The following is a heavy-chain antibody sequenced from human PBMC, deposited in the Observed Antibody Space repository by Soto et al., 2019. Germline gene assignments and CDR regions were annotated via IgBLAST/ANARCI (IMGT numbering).Heavy chain of an antibody. CDR3: VRECSGWYSRGSFDS. CDR1: GFTFSNYA. D-gene: IGHD6-19*01. J-gene: IGHJ4*03. CDR2: ISGSGGGA. V-gene: IGHV3-23*01. Sequence: GGSLGLSCAASGFTFSNYAMNWVRQAPGKGLEWVSVISGSGGGAYYADSVQGRFTISRDNSKNTLYLQMNSLRAEDTAIYYCVRECSGWYSRGSFDSSGPGTMVTVSS.